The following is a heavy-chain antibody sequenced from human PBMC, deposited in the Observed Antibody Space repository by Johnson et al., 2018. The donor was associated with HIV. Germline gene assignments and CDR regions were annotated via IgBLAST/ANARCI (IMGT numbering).Heavy chain of an antibody. CDR1: GFTFSNYA. D-gene: IGHD4-11*01. V-gene: IGHV3-30*14. Sequence: QVQLVESGGGVVQPGRSLRLSCAASGFTFSNYAMHWVRQAPGKGLEWVAVISYDGSKKNYADSVKGRFSISRDNSKNTLYLQMNSLRAEDTAVYYCARIDYSNYEEAFDIWGQGTMVTVSS. J-gene: IGHJ3*02. CDR2: ISYDGSKK. CDR3: ARIDYSNYEEAFDI.